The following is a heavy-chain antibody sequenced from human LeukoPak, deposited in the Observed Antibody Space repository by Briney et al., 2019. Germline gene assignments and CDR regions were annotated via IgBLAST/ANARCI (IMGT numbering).Heavy chain of an antibody. J-gene: IGHJ6*03. D-gene: IGHD2-2*01. V-gene: IGHV4-34*01. CDR3: ARGDIVVVPAAHYYYYYMDV. CDR1: GGSFSGYY. Sequence: SETLSLTCAVYGGSFSGYYWSWIRQPPGKGLEWIGEINHSGSTNYNPSLKSRVTISVDTSKIQFSLKLSSVTAADTAVYYCARGDIVVVPAAHYYYYYMDVWGKGTTVTVSS. CDR2: INHSGST.